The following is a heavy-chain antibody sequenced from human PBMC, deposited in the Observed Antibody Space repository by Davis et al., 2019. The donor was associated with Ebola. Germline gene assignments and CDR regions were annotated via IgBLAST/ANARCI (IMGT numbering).Heavy chain of an antibody. CDR2: INPHNGNT. CDR3: ARDRGGDYSFDY. J-gene: IGHJ4*02. D-gene: IGHD3-10*01. CDR1: GYTFTNYG. V-gene: IGHV1-18*04. Sequence: ASVKVSCKASGYTFTNYGITWVRQAPGQGLEWMGWINPHNGNTNYAQNVQGRVTLTTDTSTSTAYMEVGSLRSEDTSVYYCARDRGGDYSFDYWGQGTLVTVSS.